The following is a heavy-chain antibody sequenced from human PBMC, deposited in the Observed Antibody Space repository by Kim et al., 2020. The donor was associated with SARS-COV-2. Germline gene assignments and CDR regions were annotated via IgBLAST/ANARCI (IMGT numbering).Heavy chain of an antibody. Sequence: DSVKGRFTISRDNSKNTLYLQMNSLRAEDTAVYYCARDHTGMIVTYYFDYWGQGTLVTVSS. D-gene: IGHD3-22*01. J-gene: IGHJ4*02. CDR3: ARDHTGMIVTYYFDY. V-gene: IGHV3-30*01.